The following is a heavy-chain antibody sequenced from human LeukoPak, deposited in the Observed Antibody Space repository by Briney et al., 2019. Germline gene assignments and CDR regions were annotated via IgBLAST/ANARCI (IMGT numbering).Heavy chain of an antibody. D-gene: IGHD6-19*01. CDR2: IYYSGST. V-gene: IGHV4-59*01. CDR1: GGSISGYY. Sequence: SETLSLTRTVSGGSISGYYWSWIRQPPGKGLEWIGYIYYSGSTNYNPSLKSRVTISVDTSKNQFSLKLSSVTAADTAVYYCARDGSGSSGCYNFDYSGQGTLVTVSS. J-gene: IGHJ4*02. CDR3: ARDGSGSSGCYNFDY.